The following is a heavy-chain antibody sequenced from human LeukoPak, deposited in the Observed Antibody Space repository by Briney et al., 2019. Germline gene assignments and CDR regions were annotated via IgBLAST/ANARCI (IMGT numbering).Heavy chain of an antibody. J-gene: IGHJ4*02. CDR2: IGGSGGRT. CDR3: ARGFGTTGTTFDY. Sequence: GGSPRLSCVVSGFMFGNYAMSWVRQAPGKGLEWVSAIGGSGGRTYYADSVKGRFTISRDNAKNSLYPQMNSLRAEDTAVYYCARGFGTTGTTFDYWGQGTLVTVSS. D-gene: IGHD1-1*01. CDR1: GFMFGNYA. V-gene: IGHV3-23*01.